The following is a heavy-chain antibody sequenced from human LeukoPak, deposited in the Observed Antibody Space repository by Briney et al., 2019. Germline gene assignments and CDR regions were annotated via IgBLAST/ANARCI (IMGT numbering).Heavy chain of an antibody. CDR2: INPNSDGT. CDR3: ARDDGSLGLDDY. Sequence: ASVKVSCKASGYTSTGYYMHWVRQAPGQGLEWMGWINPNSDGTNYAQKFQGRVTMTRDTSISTAYMELSRLRSDDTAVYYCARDDGSLGLDDYWGQGTLVTVSS. V-gene: IGHV1-2*02. CDR1: GYTSTGYY. J-gene: IGHJ4*02. D-gene: IGHD1-26*01.